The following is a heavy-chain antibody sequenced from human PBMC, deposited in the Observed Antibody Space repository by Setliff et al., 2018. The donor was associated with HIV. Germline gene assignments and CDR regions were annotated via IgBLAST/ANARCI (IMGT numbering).Heavy chain of an antibody. CDR1: EYDINDQY. J-gene: IGHJ4*02. CDR3: VRSLGSFISTDSTEAGDY. V-gene: IGHV1-2*02. D-gene: IGHD3-22*01. Sequence: ASVKVSCKTSEYDINDQYINWVRQAPGQGLEWMGWINLNTGATKYAQKLQVRVTLTRDTSMTTAYMELRSLRSDDTAVYYCVRSLGSFISTDSTEAGDYWGQGTLVTVSS. CDR2: INLNTGAT.